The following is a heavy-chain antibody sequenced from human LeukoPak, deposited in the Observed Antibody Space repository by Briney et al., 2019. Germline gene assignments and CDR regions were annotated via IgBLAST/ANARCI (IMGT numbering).Heavy chain of an antibody. J-gene: IGHJ4*02. V-gene: IGHV3-30*04. CDR2: ISSDGNNN. CDR1: GFTFTNYA. CDR3: ARSRGPNTFGGVHDY. D-gene: IGHD3-16*01. Sequence: AGGSLRLSCAASGFTFTNYALHWVRQTPVKGLEWITLISSDGNNNVYADSVKGRFTISRDNSKNTLYLQMNSLRAEDTAVYYCARSRGPNTFGGVHDYWGQGTLVTVSS.